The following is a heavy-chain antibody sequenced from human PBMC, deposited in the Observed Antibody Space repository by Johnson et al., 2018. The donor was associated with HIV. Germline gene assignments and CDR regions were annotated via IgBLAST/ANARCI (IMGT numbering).Heavy chain of an antibody. CDR3: AREVGSWYSSSSGAFDI. D-gene: IGHD6-6*01. CDR2: IGTAGDT. Sequence: VQLVESGGGVVQPGGSLRLSCAASGFTFSSYDMHWVRQATGKGLEWVSAIGTAGDTYYPGSVKGRFNLSSENAKNSLYLQMNSLRAGDTAVYYCAREVGSWYSSSSGAFDIWGQGTMVTVSS. J-gene: IGHJ3*02. CDR1: GFTFSSYD. V-gene: IGHV3-13*01.